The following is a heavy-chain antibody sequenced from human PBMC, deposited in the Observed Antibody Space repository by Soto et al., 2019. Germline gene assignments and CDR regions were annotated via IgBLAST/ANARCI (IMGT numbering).Heavy chain of an antibody. CDR3: ARLLVPAARGAFDI. J-gene: IGHJ3*02. D-gene: IGHD2-2*01. V-gene: IGHV1-69*02. Sequence: ASVKISCKASGGTFRSSTISWVRQAPGQGLEWMGRIIPILGIANYAQKFQGRVTITADKSTSTAYMELSSLRSEDTAVYYCARLLVPAARGAFDIWGQGTMVTVSS. CDR2: IIPILGIA. CDR1: GGTFRSST.